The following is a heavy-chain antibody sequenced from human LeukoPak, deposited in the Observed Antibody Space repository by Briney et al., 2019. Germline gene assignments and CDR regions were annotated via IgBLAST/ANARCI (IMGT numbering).Heavy chain of an antibody. CDR2: ISYDGSNK. D-gene: IGHD3-3*01. CDR1: GFTFSSYG. J-gene: IGHJ4*02. Sequence: GGSLRLSCAASGFTFSSYGMHWVRQAPGKGLEWVAVISYDGSNKYYADSVKGRFLISRDNSKNTLYLRMTSLRADDTAVYYCAKDPHGNFWSGYYTDDYWGQGTLVTVSS. V-gene: IGHV3-30*18. CDR3: AKDPHGNFWSGYYTDDY.